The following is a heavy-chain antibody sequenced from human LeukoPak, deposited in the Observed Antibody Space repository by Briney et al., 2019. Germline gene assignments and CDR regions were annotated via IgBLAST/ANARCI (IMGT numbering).Heavy chain of an antibody. Sequence: GGSLRLSCAASGFTFSDYYMSWIRQAPGKGLEWVSYISSSGSTIYYADSVKGRFTISRDNAKNSLYLQTNSLRAEDTAVYYCASFCSSTSCYGVNDAFDIWGQGTMVTVSS. J-gene: IGHJ3*02. CDR3: ASFCSSTSCYGVNDAFDI. CDR1: GFTFSDYY. V-gene: IGHV3-11*01. CDR2: ISSSGSTI. D-gene: IGHD2-2*01.